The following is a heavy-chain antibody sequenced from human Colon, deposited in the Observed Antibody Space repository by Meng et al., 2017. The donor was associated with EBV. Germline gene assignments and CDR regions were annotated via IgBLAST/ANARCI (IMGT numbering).Heavy chain of an antibody. J-gene: IGHJ4*02. Sequence: QLQLQETGPGLVRLSEQLSLSCSVPGDSISGSGDYWGWVRQPPGKGLEWIGNIYYTGSTYYNPSLKSRVTISVDTSKNQFSLKVTSMTAADTAVYYCARDGPLLWGPGTLVTVSS. CDR1: GDSISGSGDY. CDR3: ARDGPLL. CDR2: IYYTGST. V-gene: IGHV4-39*07.